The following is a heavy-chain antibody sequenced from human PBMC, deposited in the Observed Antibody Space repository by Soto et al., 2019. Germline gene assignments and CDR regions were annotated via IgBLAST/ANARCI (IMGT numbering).Heavy chain of an antibody. J-gene: IGHJ5*02. CDR1: GYTFTGYY. CDR2: INPNSGGT. D-gene: IGHD6-13*01. Sequence: ASVKVSCKASGYTFTGYYMHWVRQAPGQGLEWMGWINPNSGGTNYAQKFQGRVTMTRDTSISTAYMELSRLRSDDTAVYYCARFTIAAAAKWFDPWGQGTLVTVSS. CDR3: ARFTIAAAAKWFDP. V-gene: IGHV1-2*02.